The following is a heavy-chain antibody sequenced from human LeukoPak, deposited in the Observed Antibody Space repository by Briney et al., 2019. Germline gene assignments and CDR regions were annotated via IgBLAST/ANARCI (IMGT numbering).Heavy chain of an antibody. V-gene: IGHV3-7*01. CDR2: MKQDVREK. Sequence: GGSLRLSCVASGFIFNNYWMSWVRQVPGKGLEWVANMKQDVREKYLVDSVKGRFTISRDNAKNSLYLQMNSLRAEDTAVYYCARRGASSGGLDYWGQGTLVTVSS. D-gene: IGHD6-19*01. CDR3: ARRGASSGGLDY. CDR1: GFIFNNYW. J-gene: IGHJ4*02.